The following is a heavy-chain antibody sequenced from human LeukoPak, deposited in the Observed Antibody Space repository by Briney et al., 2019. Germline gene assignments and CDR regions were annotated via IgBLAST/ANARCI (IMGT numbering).Heavy chain of an antibody. V-gene: IGHV6-1*01. Sequence: SQTLSLTCAFSGDSLSSNSAAWHWIRQSPSRGLEWLGRTYYRSKWYNDYAVSVKSRITINPDTSKNQFSLQLNSVTPEDTAVYYCARVGVPIVGATTRISTYYFDYWGQGTLVTVSS. J-gene: IGHJ4*02. D-gene: IGHD1-26*01. CDR3: ARVGVPIVGATTRISTYYFDY. CDR2: TYYRSKWYN. CDR1: GDSLSSNSAA.